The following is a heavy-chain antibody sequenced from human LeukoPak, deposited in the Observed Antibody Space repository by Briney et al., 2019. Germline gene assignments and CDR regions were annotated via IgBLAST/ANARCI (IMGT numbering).Heavy chain of an antibody. Sequence: RINSDGSSTSYADSVKGRFTISRDNAKNTLYLQMNSLRAEDTAVYYCAREPLYDSSGYGWGQGTLVTVSS. V-gene: IGHV3-74*01. J-gene: IGHJ4*02. CDR3: AREPLYDSSGYG. D-gene: IGHD3-22*01. CDR2: INSDGSST.